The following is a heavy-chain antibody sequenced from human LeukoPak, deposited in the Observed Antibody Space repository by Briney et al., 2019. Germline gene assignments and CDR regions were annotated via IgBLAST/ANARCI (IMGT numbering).Heavy chain of an antibody. D-gene: IGHD5-18*01. CDR3: ARDGGGHTYGNWYFDL. V-gene: IGHV4-39*07. CDR2: IYYSGST. J-gene: IGHJ2*01. Sequence: SETLSLTCTVSGGSISSSSYYWGWIRQPPGKGLEWIGSIYYSGSTYYNPSLKSRVTISVDTSKNQFSLKLSSVTAADTAVYYCARDGGGHTYGNWYFDLWGRGTLVTVSS. CDR1: GGSISSSSYY.